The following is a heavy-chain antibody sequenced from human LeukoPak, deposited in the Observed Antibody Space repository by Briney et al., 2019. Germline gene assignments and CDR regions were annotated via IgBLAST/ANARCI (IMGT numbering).Heavy chain of an antibody. CDR3: AKVIFGVAPLDY. Sequence: GGCLRLSCAASGFTFSSYGMHWVRQAPGKGLKWVAFIRYDGSNKYYADSVKGRFTISRDNSKNTLYLQMNSLRAEDTAVYYCAKVIFGVAPLDYWGQGTLVTVSS. CDR1: GFTFSSYG. J-gene: IGHJ4*02. V-gene: IGHV3-30*02. D-gene: IGHD3-3*02. CDR2: IRYDGSNK.